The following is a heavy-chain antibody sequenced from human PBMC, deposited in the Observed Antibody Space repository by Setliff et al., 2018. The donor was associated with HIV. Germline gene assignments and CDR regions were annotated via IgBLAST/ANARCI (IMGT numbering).Heavy chain of an antibody. CDR3: ARGPLDSSGYRSDAFDI. CDR1: GGSFSGYY. Sequence: TLSLTCAVYGGSFSGYYWSWIRQPPGKGLEWIGEISHSGRTNYNPSLKSRVTISVDTSKNQFSLKLSSVTAADTAVYYCARGPLDSSGYRSDAFDIWGQGTMVTVSS. D-gene: IGHD3-22*01. CDR2: ISHSGRT. J-gene: IGHJ3*02. V-gene: IGHV4-34*01.